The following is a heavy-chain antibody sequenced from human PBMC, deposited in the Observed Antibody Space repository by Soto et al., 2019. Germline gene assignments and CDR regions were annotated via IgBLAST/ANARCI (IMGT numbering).Heavy chain of an antibody. D-gene: IGHD7-27*01. CDR3: ARANWFVDY. CDR2: IYSSGST. J-gene: IGHJ4*02. Sequence: QVQLQESGPGLVKPSETLSLTCTVSGGSINNHYWSWIRQPPGQGLEWIGYIYSSGSTNYSPSLKRRVTMSVDTSTNPFSLKLSSLTAVDTAIYSCARANWFVDYWGQGTLVTGSS. V-gene: IGHV4-59*11. CDR1: GGSINNHY.